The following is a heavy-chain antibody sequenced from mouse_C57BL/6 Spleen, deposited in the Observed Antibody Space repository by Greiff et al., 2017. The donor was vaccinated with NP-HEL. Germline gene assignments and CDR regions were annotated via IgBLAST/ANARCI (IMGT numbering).Heavy chain of an antibody. Sequence: VQLQQPGAELVRPGTSVKLSCKASGYTFTSYWMHWVKQRPGQGLEWIGVIDPSDSYTNYNQKFKGKATLTVDTSSSTAYMQLSSLTSEDSAVYYCAKWGMVTFDYWGQGTTLTVSS. CDR2: IDPSDSYT. D-gene: IGHD2-3*01. V-gene: IGHV1-59*01. CDR1: GYTFTSYW. CDR3: AKWGMVTFDY. J-gene: IGHJ2*01.